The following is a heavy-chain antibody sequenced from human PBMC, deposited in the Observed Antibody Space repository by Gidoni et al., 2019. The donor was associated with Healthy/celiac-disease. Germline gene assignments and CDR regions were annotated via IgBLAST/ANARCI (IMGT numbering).Heavy chain of an antibody. CDR1: GGSFSGYY. CDR2: INHSGST. Sequence: QVQLQQWGAGLLKPSEPLSLTCAVYGGSFSGYYWSWIRQPPGKGLEWIGEINHSGSTNYNPSLKSRVTISVDTSKNQFSLKLSSVTAADTAVYYCARVRRVPLYYYYYMDVWGKGTTVTVSS. CDR3: ARVRRVPLYYYYYMDV. J-gene: IGHJ6*03. V-gene: IGHV4-34*01. D-gene: IGHD3-3*01.